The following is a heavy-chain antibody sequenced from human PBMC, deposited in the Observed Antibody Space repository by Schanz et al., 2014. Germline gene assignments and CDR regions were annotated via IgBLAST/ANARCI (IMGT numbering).Heavy chain of an antibody. J-gene: IGHJ2*01. Sequence: VELVESGGGLVKPGGSLRLSCSASGFTFSIYAMHWVRQAPGKGLEYVSAISHDGYSTYYADSVKGRFTISRDNTKNSLFLQLSSLRADDTAVYYCARDGGSGGQNKYFDLWGRGTLVTVSS. CDR3: ARDGGSGGQNKYFDL. CDR2: ISHDGYST. CDR1: GFTFSIYA. D-gene: IGHD3-3*01. V-gene: IGHV3-64*04.